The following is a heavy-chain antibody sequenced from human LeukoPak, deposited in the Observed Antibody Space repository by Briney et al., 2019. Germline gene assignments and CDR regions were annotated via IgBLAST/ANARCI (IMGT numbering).Heavy chain of an antibody. CDR3: ARAYSDDILTGSDY. CDR1: GFTFSSHS. Sequence: GGSLRLSCAASGFTFSSHSMNWARQAPGKGLEWVSSIRSSTSYRNYADSVKGRFTISRDNTKNSLYLQMNSLRAEDTAVYYCARAYSDDILTGSDYWGQGTLVTVSS. J-gene: IGHJ4*02. V-gene: IGHV3-21*01. D-gene: IGHD3-9*01. CDR2: IRSSTSYR.